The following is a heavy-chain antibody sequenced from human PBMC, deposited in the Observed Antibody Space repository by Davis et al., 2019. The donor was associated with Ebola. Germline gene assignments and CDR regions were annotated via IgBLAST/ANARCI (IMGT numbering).Heavy chain of an antibody. D-gene: IGHD6-6*01. CDR1: GYTFTSYG. CDR3: ARPIAAQEWFDP. CDR2: ISAYNGNT. J-gene: IGHJ5*02. V-gene: IGHV1-18*01. Sequence: AASVKVSCKASGYTFTSYGISWVRQAPGQGLEWMGWISAYNGNTNYAQKLQGRVTMTTDTSTSTAYMALRSLRSDDTAVYYCARPIAAQEWFDPWGQGTLVTVSS.